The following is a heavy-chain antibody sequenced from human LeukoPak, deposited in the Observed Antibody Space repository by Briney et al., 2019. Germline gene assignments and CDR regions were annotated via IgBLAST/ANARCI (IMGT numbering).Heavy chain of an antibody. V-gene: IGHV3-74*01. Sequence: PGGSLRLSCTASGFTFSSYWMQWVRQAPGKGLVWVSRINSDGSSPSYADSVKGRFTIPRDNSKNTLYLQMNNLSAEDTVVYYCARETSGSFPYWGQGTLVTVSS. CDR2: INSDGSSP. CDR1: GFTFSSYW. D-gene: IGHD2-15*01. J-gene: IGHJ4*02. CDR3: ARETSGSFPY.